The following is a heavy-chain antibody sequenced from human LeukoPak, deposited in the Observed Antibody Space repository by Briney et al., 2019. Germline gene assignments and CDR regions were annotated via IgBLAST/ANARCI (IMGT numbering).Heavy chain of an antibody. CDR2: INQDGSET. V-gene: IGHV3-7*03. Sequence: PGGSLRLSCEASGFTFSNYWMSWVRQAPGKGLEWVANINQDGSETYYVDTVKGQFTISRDNAKNSLYLQMSGLRAEDTAACFCAREGPYGDYLNYWGQGTLVTVSS. J-gene: IGHJ4*02. CDR1: GFTFSNYW. CDR3: AREGPYGDYLNY. D-gene: IGHD4-17*01.